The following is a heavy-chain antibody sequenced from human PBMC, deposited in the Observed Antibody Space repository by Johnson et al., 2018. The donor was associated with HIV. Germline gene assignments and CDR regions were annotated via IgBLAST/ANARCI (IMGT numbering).Heavy chain of an antibody. Sequence: VQVVESGGGLVQPGGSLRLSCAASGFTVNNYVMNWVRQAPGKGLEWVANIQQDGSAKYYVDSVKGRFTISRDNAKNSLYLQMNSLRAEDTAVYYCARGVRVVVAATDAFDIWGQGTMVTVSS. CDR3: ARGVRVVVAATDAFDI. V-gene: IGHV3-7*02. CDR2: IQQDGSAK. D-gene: IGHD2-15*01. CDR1: GFTVNNYV. J-gene: IGHJ3*02.